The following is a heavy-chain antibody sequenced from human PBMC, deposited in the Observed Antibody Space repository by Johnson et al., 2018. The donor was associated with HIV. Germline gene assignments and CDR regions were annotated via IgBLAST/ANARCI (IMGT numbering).Heavy chain of an antibody. J-gene: IGHJ3*02. D-gene: IGHD2-15*01. CDR2: ISYDGSNK. CDR1: GFTVSSNY. V-gene: IGHV3-30-3*01. Sequence: QVQLVESGGGVVQPGGSLRLSCAASGFTVSSNYMSWVRQAPGKGLEWVAVISYDGSNKYYADSVKGRFTISRDNSKNTLDLQMNSRRAEDTAVYYCARSPRFVVVVACTVGHAFDIWGQGTMVTVSS. CDR3: ARSPRFVVVVACTVGHAFDI.